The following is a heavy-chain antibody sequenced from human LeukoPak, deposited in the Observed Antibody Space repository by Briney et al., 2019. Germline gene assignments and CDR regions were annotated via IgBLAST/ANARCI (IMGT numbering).Heavy chain of an antibody. Sequence: GGSLRLSCAASGFTFSSYGMNWVRQAPGKGLEWVSGISSSGGSTYYADSVKGRFTISRDNSKNTLYLQMNSLRAEDTAVYYCAKEGGRDGGYDYTWEYFDYWGQGTLVTVSS. V-gene: IGHV3-23*01. J-gene: IGHJ4*02. CDR3: AKEGGRDGGYDYTWEYFDY. CDR1: GFTFSSYG. D-gene: IGHD5-12*01. CDR2: ISSSGGST.